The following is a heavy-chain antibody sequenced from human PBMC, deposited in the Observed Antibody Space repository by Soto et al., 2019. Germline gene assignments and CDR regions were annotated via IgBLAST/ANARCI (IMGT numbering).Heavy chain of an antibody. CDR2: ISAYNGNT. D-gene: IGHD3-10*01. J-gene: IGHJ6*02. V-gene: IGHV1-18*04. CDR3: ARDPHYYGPLGGMDV. CDR1: GYTFTSYG. Sequence: ASVKCYCTASGYTFTSYGISWVRQAPGQGLEWMGWISAYNGNTNYAQKLQGRVTMTTDTSTSTAYMELRSLRSDDTAVYYCARDPHYYGPLGGMDVWGQGTSVTVSS.